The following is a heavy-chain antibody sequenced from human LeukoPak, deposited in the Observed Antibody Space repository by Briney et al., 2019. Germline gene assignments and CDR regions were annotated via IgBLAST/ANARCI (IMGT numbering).Heavy chain of an antibody. J-gene: IGHJ4*02. Sequence: SETLSLTCTVSGGSISSSSFYWGWIRQPPGKGLEWIGSIYYSGSTYYNPSLKSRVTISVDTSKNQFSLKLSSVTAADTAVYYCASWYPGSDYWGQGTLVTVSS. D-gene: IGHD1-14*01. CDR2: IYYSGST. CDR1: GGSISSSSFY. V-gene: IGHV4-39*07. CDR3: ASWYPGSDY.